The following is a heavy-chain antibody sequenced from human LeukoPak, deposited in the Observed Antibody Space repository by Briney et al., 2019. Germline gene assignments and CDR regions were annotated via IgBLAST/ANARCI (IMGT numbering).Heavy chain of an antibody. CDR2: IYPNGNT. CDR3: ARELRAAGHFDY. V-gene: IGHV4-4*07. D-gene: IGHD3-3*01. J-gene: IGHJ4*02. Sequence: PSETLSLTCTVSGGSFSGSHWIWIRQPAGQGLEYIGRIYPNGNTNYNPSLKSRVTVSADTSKDQFSLKLTSVTAAATAVYYCARELRAAGHFDYWGQGTLVTVSS. CDR1: GGSFSGSH.